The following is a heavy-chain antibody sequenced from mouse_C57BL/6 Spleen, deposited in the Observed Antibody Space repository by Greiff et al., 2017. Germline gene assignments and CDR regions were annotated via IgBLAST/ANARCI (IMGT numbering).Heavy chain of an antibody. CDR1: GYTFTSYW. Sequence: QVQLQQPGAELVKPGASVKLSCKASGYTFTSYWMHWVKQRPGQGLEWIGMIHPNSGSTNYNEKFKSKATLTVDKSSSTAYMQLSSLTSEDSAVYYCARGSLYYCGSSYVDYYAMDYWGQGTSVTVSS. D-gene: IGHD1-1*01. V-gene: IGHV1-64*01. CDR3: ARGSLYYCGSSYVDYYAMDY. CDR2: IHPNSGST. J-gene: IGHJ4*01.